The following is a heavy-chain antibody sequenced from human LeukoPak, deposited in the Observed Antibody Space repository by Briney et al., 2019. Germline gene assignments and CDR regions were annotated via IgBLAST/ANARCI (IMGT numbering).Heavy chain of an antibody. D-gene: IGHD6-13*01. Sequence: VKVSCKTSGYAFTNYGIGWVRQAPGLGLEWMGWISAYNGNTNYAQKVQGRVTMTTDTSTSTAYMELRSLRFDDTAVYYCARDQSVRLLQTSSTYFKHVFAIWGQGSMVTVSS. CDR2: ISAYNGNT. J-gene: IGHJ3*02. V-gene: IGHV1-18*01. CDR3: ARDQSVRLLQTSSTYFKHVFAI. CDR1: GYAFTNYG.